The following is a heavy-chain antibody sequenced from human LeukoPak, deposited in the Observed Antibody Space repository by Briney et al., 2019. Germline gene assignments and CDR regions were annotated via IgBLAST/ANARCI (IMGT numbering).Heavy chain of an antibody. D-gene: IGHD1-26*01. Sequence: ASVKVSCKASGYTFTNYYMHWVRQAPGQGLEWMGWISAYNGNTNYAQKLQGRVTMTTDTSTSTAYMELRSLRSDDTAVYYCARGHGGSYYFDYWGQGTLVTVSS. CDR3: ARGHGGSYYFDY. CDR2: ISAYNGNT. V-gene: IGHV1-18*04. CDR1: GYTFTNYY. J-gene: IGHJ4*02.